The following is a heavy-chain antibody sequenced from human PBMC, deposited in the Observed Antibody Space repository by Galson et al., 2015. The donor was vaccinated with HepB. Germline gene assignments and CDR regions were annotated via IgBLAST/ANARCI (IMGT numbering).Heavy chain of an antibody. Sequence: SVKVSCKASGYTFINYAMSWVRQAPGQGLEWMGWINTYNGDTKSAQRVQDRVTLTTDTSARTVYMELRSLRSDDTAVYYCVRDLTIVGHYAGYWGQGTLVTVSS. CDR3: VRDLTIVGHYAGY. J-gene: IGHJ4*02. CDR2: INTYNGDT. D-gene: IGHD1-26*01. V-gene: IGHV1-18*01. CDR1: GYTFINYA.